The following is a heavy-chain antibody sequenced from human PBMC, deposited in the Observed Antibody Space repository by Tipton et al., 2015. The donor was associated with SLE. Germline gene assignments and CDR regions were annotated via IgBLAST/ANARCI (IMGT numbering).Heavy chain of an antibody. CDR1: GFTFSSYW. V-gene: IGHV3-7*01. D-gene: IGHD6-19*01. Sequence: SLRLSYAASGFTFSSYWMSWVRQAPGKGLEWVANIKQDGSEKYYVDSVKGRFTISRDNAKNSLYLQMNSLRAEDTAVYYCARIAVAATGAFDIWGQGTMVTVSS. CDR3: ARIAVAATGAFDI. J-gene: IGHJ3*02. CDR2: IKQDGSEK.